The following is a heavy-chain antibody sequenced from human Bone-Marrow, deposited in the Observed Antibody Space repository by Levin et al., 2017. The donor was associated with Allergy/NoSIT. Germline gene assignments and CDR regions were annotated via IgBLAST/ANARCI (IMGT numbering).Heavy chain of an antibody. J-gene: IGHJ4*02. CDR1: GFTFDDYA. CDR2: ITWNSVSI. V-gene: IGHV3-9*01. Sequence: GGSLRLSCAASGFTFDDYAMHWVRQAPGKGLEWVSGITWNSVSIGYADSVKGRFTISRDNAKNSLYLQMNSLRAEDTALYYCAKVRGGVYWGQGTLVTVSS. D-gene: IGHD2-8*01. CDR3: AKVRGGVY.